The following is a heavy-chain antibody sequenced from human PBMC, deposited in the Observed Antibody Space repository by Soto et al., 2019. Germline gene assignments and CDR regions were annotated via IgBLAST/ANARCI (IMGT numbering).Heavy chain of an antibody. J-gene: IGHJ4*02. V-gene: IGHV4-59*08. CDR2: VYSSGTT. D-gene: IGHD1-1*01. CDR3: ARLANWELRIFDY. CDR1: GGYINNYY. Sequence: QVQLQESGPGLVKPSETLSLTCTVSGGYINNYYWTWIRQPPGKGLEWIGYVYSSGTTNYHPSLGSRVTISLDTSKNQCSLKLSSVTAADTAVYYCARLANWELRIFDYWGQGTLVTVSS.